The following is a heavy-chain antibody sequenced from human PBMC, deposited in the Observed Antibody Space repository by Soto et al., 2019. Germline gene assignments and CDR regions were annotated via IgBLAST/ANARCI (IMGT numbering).Heavy chain of an antibody. V-gene: IGHV3-48*01. CDR1: GFTFSSYS. CDR3: ARDIDYYDSSGLNPFDS. Sequence: EVQLVESGGGLVQPGGSLRLSCAASGFTFSSYSMNWVRQAPGKGLEWVSYISSSSSTIYYADSVKGRFTISRDNAKNSLYLQMNSLRAEDTAVYYCARDIDYYDSSGLNPFDSWGQGTLVTVSS. D-gene: IGHD3-22*01. J-gene: IGHJ4*02. CDR2: ISSSSSTI.